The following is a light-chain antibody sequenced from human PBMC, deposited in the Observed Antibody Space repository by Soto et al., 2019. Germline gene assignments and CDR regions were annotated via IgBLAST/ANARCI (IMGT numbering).Light chain of an antibody. CDR3: QQYNSYWT. J-gene: IGKJ1*01. Sequence: DIQMTQSPSTLSASVGDRVTITCRASQSISSWLAWYQQKPGKAPKLLIYKASSLESGVPSRFSGNGSGTEFTLTISSLQPDDFATYYCQQYNSYWTFGQGTKVEL. CDR2: KAS. CDR1: QSISSW. V-gene: IGKV1-5*03.